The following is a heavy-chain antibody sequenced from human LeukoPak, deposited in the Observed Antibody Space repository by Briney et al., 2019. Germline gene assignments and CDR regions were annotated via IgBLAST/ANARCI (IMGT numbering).Heavy chain of an antibody. CDR2: IYYSGST. CDR1: GGSISSYY. D-gene: IGHD3-10*01. V-gene: IGHV4-59*01. J-gene: IGHJ4*02. CDR3: ARYIGSGSYYNAIDY. Sequence: KSSETLSLTCTVSGGSISSYYWSWIRQPPGKGLEWLGYIYYSGSTNYNPSLKSRATISVDTSKNQFSLKLSSVTAADTAVYYCARYIGSGSYYNAIDYWGQGTLVTVSS.